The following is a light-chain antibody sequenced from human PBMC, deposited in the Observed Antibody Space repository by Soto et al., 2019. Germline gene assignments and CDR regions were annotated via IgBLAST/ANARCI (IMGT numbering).Light chain of an antibody. V-gene: IGLV2-14*01. CDR1: SNDIGGYIY. J-gene: IGLJ2*01. CDR3: ASYTRGDTLG. Sequence: QSVLTQPASVSGSPGQSITIPCTGTSNDIGGYIYVSWYQHHPGRAPKLIIYEVRNRPSGVSNRFSGSKSDNTASLAISGLQAEDEATYYCASYTRGDTLGFGGGTQGTVL. CDR2: EVR.